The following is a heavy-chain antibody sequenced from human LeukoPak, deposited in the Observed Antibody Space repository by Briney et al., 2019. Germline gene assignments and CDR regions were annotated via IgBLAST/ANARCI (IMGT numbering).Heavy chain of an antibody. CDR1: GCILTGLS. J-gene: IGHJ4*02. CDR2: FDPDDGIT. D-gene: IGHD2-2*01. Sequence: GASVKVSCKVIGCILTGLSIHGLGQAPGKGLEWMGGFDPDDGITIYAQKFKGRLTTTEDTSADTAYMELSSLTSEDTAIYYCALLPLAMPPQYYFDYWGQGTLVTVSS. CDR3: ALLPLAMPPQYYFDY. V-gene: IGHV1-24*01.